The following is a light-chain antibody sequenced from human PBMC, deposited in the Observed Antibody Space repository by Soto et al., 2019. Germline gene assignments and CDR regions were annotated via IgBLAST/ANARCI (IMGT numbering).Light chain of an antibody. CDR1: QSVSSSY. V-gene: IGKV3-20*01. Sequence: EIVLTQSPGTLSLSPGERATLSCRASQSVSSSYVAWYQQKPGQAPRVRIYGASSMATGIPDRFSGSGSGTDFTLTISRLEPEDFAVYYCQQYGSSPRITFGQGTRLEIK. J-gene: IGKJ5*01. CDR2: GAS. CDR3: QQYGSSPRIT.